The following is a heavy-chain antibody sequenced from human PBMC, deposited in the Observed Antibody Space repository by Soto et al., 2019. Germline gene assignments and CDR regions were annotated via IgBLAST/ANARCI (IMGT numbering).Heavy chain of an antibody. CDR1: GFTFDDYA. Sequence: EVQLVESGGALVQPGRSLRLSCAASGFTFDDYAMHWVRQAPGKGPEWVSVISWNSASIGYADSVKGRFTISRDNAKKSLYLQMNSLRPEDTAVYFCGKDLTTVIRMCAYWGQGTLVTVSS. D-gene: IGHD1-1*01. V-gene: IGHV3-9*01. CDR2: ISWNSASI. CDR3: GKDLTTVIRMCAY. J-gene: IGHJ4*02.